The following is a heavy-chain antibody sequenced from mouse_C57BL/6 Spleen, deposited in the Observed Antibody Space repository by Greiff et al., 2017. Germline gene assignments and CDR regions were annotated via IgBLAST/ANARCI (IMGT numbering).Heavy chain of an antibody. V-gene: IGHV1-52*01. CDR2: LDPSDSET. J-gene: IGHJ2*01. CDR3: ARDGGYYFDY. CDR1: GYTFTSYW. D-gene: IGHD2-3*01. Sequence: QVQLQQPGAELVRPGSSVKLSCKASGYTFTSYWMHWVKQRPIQGLECIGNLDPSDSETPYNQQFTAKSTLTVDKSSSSAYMQLSSLTSEESAVYYCARDGGYYFDYWGQGTTLTVAS.